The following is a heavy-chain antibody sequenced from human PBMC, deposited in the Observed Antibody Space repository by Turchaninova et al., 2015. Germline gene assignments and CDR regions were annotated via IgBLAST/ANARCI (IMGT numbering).Heavy chain of an antibody. CDR3: ARTYYDFWSGYYKGDAFDI. J-gene: IGHJ3*02. V-gene: IGHV4-31*03. CDR2: IYYSGST. Sequence: ESGPGLVKPSQTLSLTCTVSGGSISSGGYYWSWIRQHPGKGLEWIGYIYYSGSTYYNPSLKSRVTISVDTSKNQFSLQLSSVTAADTAVYYCARTYYDFWSGYYKGDAFDIWGQGTMVTVSS. CDR1: GGSISSGGYY. D-gene: IGHD3-3*01.